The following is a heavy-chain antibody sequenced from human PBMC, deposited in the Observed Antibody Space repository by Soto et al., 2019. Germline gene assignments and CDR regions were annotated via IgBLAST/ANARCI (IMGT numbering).Heavy chain of an antibody. V-gene: IGHV3-74*01. CDR3: GRGGSDSPMAPGY. CDR1: GLTFSSYW. Sequence: RRLSCAAAGLTFSSYWMHWVRQAPGKGLVWVSRINPDGSATNYADSVKGRFTISRDNAKNTLYLQMNSLRAEETAVFYCGRGGSDSPMAPGYWGQGTLVPVSS. J-gene: IGHJ4*02. D-gene: IGHD5-18*01. CDR2: INPDGSAT.